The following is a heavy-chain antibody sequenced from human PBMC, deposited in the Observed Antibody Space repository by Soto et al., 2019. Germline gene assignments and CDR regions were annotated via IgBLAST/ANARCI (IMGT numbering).Heavy chain of an antibody. J-gene: IGHJ4*02. D-gene: IGHD3-10*01. V-gene: IGHV3-23*01. CDR2: ISGSGGST. CDR1: GSTFRSYA. CDR3: AKASAMLVWRLFDY. Sequence: GTLLPPCSASGSTFRSYAMSWVRQAPGKGLEWVSAISGSGGSTYYADSVKVRFTISRDNSKNTLYLQMNSLRAEDTDVSYSAKASAMLVWRLFDYWGQGTLVTVYS.